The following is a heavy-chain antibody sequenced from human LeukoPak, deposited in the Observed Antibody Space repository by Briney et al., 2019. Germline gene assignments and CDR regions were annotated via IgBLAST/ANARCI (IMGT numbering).Heavy chain of an antibody. Sequence: SETLSLTYTVSGGSISSGGYYWSWIRQHPGKGLEWIGYIYYSGSTYYNPSLKSRVTISVDTSKNQFSLKLSSVTAADTAVYYCARVGSSYWFDPWGQGTLVTVSS. CDR2: IYYSGST. CDR1: GGSISSGGYY. D-gene: IGHD6-13*01. J-gene: IGHJ5*02. CDR3: ARVGSSYWFDP. V-gene: IGHV4-31*03.